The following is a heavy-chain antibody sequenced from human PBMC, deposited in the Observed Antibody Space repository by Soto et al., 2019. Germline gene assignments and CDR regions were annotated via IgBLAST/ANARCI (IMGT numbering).Heavy chain of an antibody. J-gene: IGHJ3*02. CDR2: VDPSDSYT. D-gene: IGHD6-19*01. Sequence: PGESLKISCKGSGYSFATFWISWVRQMPGKGLEWMGTVDPSDSYTNYSPSFQGQVTISADKSISTAYLQWSSLKASDTAMYYCARSSSPHGSGVAFDIWGQGTMVTV. V-gene: IGHV5-10-1*04. CDR1: GYSFATFW. CDR3: ARSSSPHGSGVAFDI.